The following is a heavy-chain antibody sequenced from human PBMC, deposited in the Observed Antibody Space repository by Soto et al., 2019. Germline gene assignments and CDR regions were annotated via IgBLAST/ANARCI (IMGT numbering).Heavy chain of an antibody. J-gene: IGHJ6*02. CDR2: IIPIFGTA. D-gene: IGHD5-18*01. Sequence: QVQLVQSGAEVKKPGSSVKVSCKASGGTFSSYAISWVRQAPGQGLEWMGGIIPIFGTANYAQKFQGRVTITADESTSTAYMELSSLRSEDTAVYYCARDRYGNSYGPMDVLGQGTTVTVSS. CDR1: GGTFSSYA. CDR3: ARDRYGNSYGPMDV. V-gene: IGHV1-69*01.